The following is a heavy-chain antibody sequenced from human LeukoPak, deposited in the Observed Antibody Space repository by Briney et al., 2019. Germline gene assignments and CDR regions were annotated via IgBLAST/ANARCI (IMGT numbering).Heavy chain of an antibody. CDR1: GFTFSSYA. Sequence: GGSLRLSCAASGFTFSSYAMSWVRQAPGKGLEWVSAISGSGGSTYYADSVKGRFTISRDNSKNTLYLQMNSLRAEGTAVYYCAKYLSGYSILGVYHFDYWGQGTLVTVSS. CDR2: ISGSGGST. J-gene: IGHJ4*02. CDR3: AKYLSGYSILGVYHFDY. D-gene: IGHD5-18*01. V-gene: IGHV3-23*01.